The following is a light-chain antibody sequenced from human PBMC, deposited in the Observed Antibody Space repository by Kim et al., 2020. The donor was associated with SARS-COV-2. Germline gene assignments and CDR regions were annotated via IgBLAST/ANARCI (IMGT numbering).Light chain of an antibody. J-gene: IGKJ4*01. CDR1: QGINSW. V-gene: IGKV1-12*01. CDR3: QQANSFPLT. Sequence: ASVGDRVTITCRASQGINSWLAWYQQKPGKAPKLLIYAASSLQSGVPSRFSGSGFGTDFTLTISSLQPDDFATYYCQQANSFPLTFGGGTKVDIK. CDR2: AAS.